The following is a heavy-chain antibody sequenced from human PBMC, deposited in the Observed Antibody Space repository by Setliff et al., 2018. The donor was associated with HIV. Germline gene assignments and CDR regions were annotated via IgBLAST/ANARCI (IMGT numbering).Heavy chain of an antibody. V-gene: IGHV4-34*01. CDR1: GGSFSGYY. Sequence: LSLTCAVYGGSFSGYYWTWIRQPPGRGLEWIGEIIHSGGTNYNRSLKSRVTISVDTSKNQFSLNLSSVTAADTAVYHCARGGLGVVGAIDYWSQGTLVTVSS. D-gene: IGHD2-15*01. CDR2: IIHSGGT. J-gene: IGHJ4*02. CDR3: ARGGLGVVGAIDY.